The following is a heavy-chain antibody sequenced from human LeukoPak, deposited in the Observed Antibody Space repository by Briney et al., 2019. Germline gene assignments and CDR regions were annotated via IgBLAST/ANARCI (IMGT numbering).Heavy chain of an antibody. CDR2: IYTSGST. CDR1: GGSISSYY. CDR3: ARDSRGGGFTIFGVVTNYYYYYMDV. V-gene: IGHV4-4*07. Sequence: SETLSLTCTVSGGSISSYYWSWIRQPAGKGLEWIGRIYTSGSTNYNPSLKSRVTMSVDTSKNQFSLKLSSVTAADTAVYYCARDSRGGGFTIFGVVTNYYYYYMDVWGKGTTVTVSS. J-gene: IGHJ6*03. D-gene: IGHD3-3*01.